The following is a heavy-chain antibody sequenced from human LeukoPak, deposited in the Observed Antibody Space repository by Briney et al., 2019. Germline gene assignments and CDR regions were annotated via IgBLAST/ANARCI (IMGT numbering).Heavy chain of an antibody. CDR1: GFTFSTYE. V-gene: IGHV3-23*01. Sequence: GGSLRLSCAASGFTFSTYEMNWVRQAPGKGLEWVSAISGSGGSTYYADSVKGRFTISRDNSKNTLYLQMNSLRAEDTAVYCCARQADSSGYEGFDYWGQGTLVTVSS. CDR3: ARQADSSGYEGFDY. CDR2: ISGSGGST. J-gene: IGHJ4*02. D-gene: IGHD3-22*01.